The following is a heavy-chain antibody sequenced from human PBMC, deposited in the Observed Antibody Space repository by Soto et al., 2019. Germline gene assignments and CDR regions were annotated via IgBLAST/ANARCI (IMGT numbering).Heavy chain of an antibody. J-gene: IGHJ3*02. Sequence: SETLSLTCTVSGGSISSSTFYWGWIRQPPGKGLEWIGSIYKSGTTYYNPSLKSRVAISVDTSKNQFSLKLSSVIAADTAVYYCARPRGLRFSVADVFDIRGQGTMVTVSS. CDR3: ARPRGLRFSVADVFDI. D-gene: IGHD3-3*01. V-gene: IGHV4-39*01. CDR1: GGSISSSTFY. CDR2: IYKSGTT.